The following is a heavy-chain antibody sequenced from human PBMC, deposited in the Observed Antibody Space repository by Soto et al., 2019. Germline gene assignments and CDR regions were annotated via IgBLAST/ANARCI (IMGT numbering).Heavy chain of an antibody. CDR1: GGSISSYY. CDR2: IYYSGST. CDR3: ARGGMVGMEYCGGDCSISYEFDY. Sequence: QVQLQESGPGLVKPSETLSLTCTVSGGSISSYYWSWIRQPPGKGLEWIGYIYYSGSTNYNPSLKSRVTISVDTSKNQFSLKLSSVTAADTAVYYCARGGMVGMEYCGGDCSISYEFDYWGQGTLVTVSS. D-gene: IGHD2-21*01. V-gene: IGHV4-59*01. J-gene: IGHJ4*02.